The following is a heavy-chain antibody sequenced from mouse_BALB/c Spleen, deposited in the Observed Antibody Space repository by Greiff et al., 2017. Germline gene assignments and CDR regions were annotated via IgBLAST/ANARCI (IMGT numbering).Heavy chain of an antibody. J-gene: IGHJ3*01. Sequence: QVQLKESGPDLVAPSQSLSITCTVSGFSLTSYGVHWVRQPPGKGLEWLVVIWSDGSTTYNSALKSRLSISKDNSKSQVFLKMNSLQTDDTAMYYCARHEDYGYDPWFAYWGQGTLVTVSA. CDR1: GFSLTSYG. CDR3: ARHEDYGYDPWFAY. D-gene: IGHD2-2*01. V-gene: IGHV2-6-2*01. CDR2: IWSDGST.